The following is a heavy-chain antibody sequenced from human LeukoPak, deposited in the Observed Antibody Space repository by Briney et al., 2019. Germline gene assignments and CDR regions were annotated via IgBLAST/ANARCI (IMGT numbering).Heavy chain of an antibody. Sequence: GGSLRLSCAASGFTFSSYSMNWVRQAPGKGLEWVSSISSSSSYIYYADSVKGRFTISRDNAKNSLYLQMNSLGAEDTAVYYCASLESGLQGFHPWGQGTLVTVSS. CDR1: GFTFSSYS. J-gene: IGHJ5*02. CDR2: ISSSSSYI. D-gene: IGHD4-11*01. CDR3: ASLESGLQGFHP. V-gene: IGHV3-21*01.